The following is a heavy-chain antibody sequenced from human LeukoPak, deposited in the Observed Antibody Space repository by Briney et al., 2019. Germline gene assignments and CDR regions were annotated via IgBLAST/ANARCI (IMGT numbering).Heavy chain of an antibody. D-gene: IGHD6-13*01. Sequence: GGSLRLSCAASGFTFSNYAMTWVRQAPGKGLEWVSATSGNGAKTYYADSVRGRFTISRDNSKNTLYLQMNSLRAEDTAVYYCASRIAAAGFDYWGQGTLVTVSS. J-gene: IGHJ4*02. CDR3: ASRIAAAGFDY. V-gene: IGHV3-23*01. CDR2: TSGNGAKT. CDR1: GFTFSNYA.